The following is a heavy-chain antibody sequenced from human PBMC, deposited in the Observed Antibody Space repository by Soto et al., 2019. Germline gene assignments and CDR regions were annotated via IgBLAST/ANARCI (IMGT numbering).Heavy chain of an antibody. CDR2: IRSKAYGGTT. Sequence: EVQLVESGGGLVQPGRSLSLSCTASGFTFGDYAMSWFRQAPGKGLEWVGFIRSKAYGGTTEYAASVKGRFTISRDDSKSIAYLQMNSLKTEDTAVYYCTRDHIVPDYYYYYMDVWGKGTTVTVSS. CDR1: GFTFGDYA. D-gene: IGHD1-26*01. J-gene: IGHJ6*03. CDR3: TRDHIVPDYYYYYMDV. V-gene: IGHV3-49*03.